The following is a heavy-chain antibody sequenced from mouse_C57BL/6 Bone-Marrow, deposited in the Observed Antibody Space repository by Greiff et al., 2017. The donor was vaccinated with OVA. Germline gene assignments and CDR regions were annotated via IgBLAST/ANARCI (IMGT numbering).Heavy chain of an antibody. J-gene: IGHJ1*03. CDR1: GYTFTSYG. D-gene: IGHD1-1*01. CDR3: ARWATYYYGSSYEYFDV. CDR2: IYIGNGYT. V-gene: IGHV1-58*01. Sequence: VQLQQPGAELVRPGSSVKMSCKTSGYTFTSYGINWVKQRPGQGLEWIGYIYIGNGYTEYNEKFKGKATLTSDTSSSTAYMQLSSLTSEDSAIYFCARWATYYYGSSYEYFDVWGTGTTVTVSS.